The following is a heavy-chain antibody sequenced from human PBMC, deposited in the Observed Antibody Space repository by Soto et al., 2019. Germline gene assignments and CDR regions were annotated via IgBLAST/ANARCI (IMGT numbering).Heavy chain of an antibody. Sequence: PSETLSLTCTVSGGSISSSSYYWGWIRQPPGKGLEWIGSIYYSGSTYYNPSLKSRVTISVDTSKNQFSLKLSSVTAADTAVYYCARHRAPYYHNWFDPWGQGTLVTVSS. V-gene: IGHV4-39*01. CDR2: IYYSGST. CDR1: GGSISSSSYY. D-gene: IGHD3-10*01. J-gene: IGHJ5*02. CDR3: ARHRAPYYHNWFDP.